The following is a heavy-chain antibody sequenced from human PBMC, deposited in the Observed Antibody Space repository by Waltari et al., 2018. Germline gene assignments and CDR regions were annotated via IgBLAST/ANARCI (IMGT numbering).Heavy chain of an antibody. CDR1: GFSLSTSGVG. CDR2: IYWNDDK. Sequence: CTFSGFSLSTSGVGVGWIRQPPGKALEWLALIYWNDDKRYSPSLKSRLTITKDTSKNQVVLTMTNMDPVDTATYYCAHSYCSGGSCPPSYWGQGTLVTVSS. J-gene: IGHJ4*02. CDR3: AHSYCSGGSCPPSY. V-gene: IGHV2-5*01. D-gene: IGHD2-15*01.